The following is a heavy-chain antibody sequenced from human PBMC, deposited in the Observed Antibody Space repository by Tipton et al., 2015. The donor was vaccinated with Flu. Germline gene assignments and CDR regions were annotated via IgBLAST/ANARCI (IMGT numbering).Heavy chain of an antibody. D-gene: IGHD3-10*02. CDR3: ARHTGDSVRGLIDY. V-gene: IGHV4-38-2*02. CDR1: GDSIRSDYY. Sequence: TLSLTCIISGDSIRSDYYWGWVRRPPGKGLEWIGTIFHSGTTYYNPSLKTRLTISVDTSKNQFSLRLSSVTAADTAVYYCARHTGDSVRGLIDYWGQGTLVTVSS. J-gene: IGHJ4*02. CDR2: IFHSGTT.